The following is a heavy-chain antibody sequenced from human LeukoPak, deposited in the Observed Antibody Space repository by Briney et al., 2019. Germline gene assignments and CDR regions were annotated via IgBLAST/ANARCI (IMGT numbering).Heavy chain of an antibody. CDR3: ARCPRNRIAVAGTYYYYYIDL. Sequence: ASVKVSCNASGYTFTSYDINWVRQATGQGLEWMGWMNPNSGNTGYAQKFQGRVTITRNTSISTAYMELSSLRSEDTAAYYCARCPRNRIAVAGTYYYYYIDLWGKGTTVTVSS. V-gene: IGHV1-8*03. CDR2: MNPNSGNT. J-gene: IGHJ6*03. D-gene: IGHD6-19*01. CDR1: GYTFTSYD.